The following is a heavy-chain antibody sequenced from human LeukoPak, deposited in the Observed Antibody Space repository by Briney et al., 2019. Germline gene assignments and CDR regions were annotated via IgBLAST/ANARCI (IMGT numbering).Heavy chain of an antibody. Sequence: GGSLRLSCAASGFTVSGNYTSWVRQAPGKGLEWVSVIYSGGSTYYADSVKGRFTISRDNSKNTLYLQMNSLRAEDTAVYYCARGGYCSSTSCYYTLIFWGQGTLVTVSS. CDR1: GFTVSGNY. J-gene: IGHJ4*02. D-gene: IGHD2-2*01. V-gene: IGHV3-66*01. CDR2: IYSGGST. CDR3: ARGGYCSSTSCYYTLIF.